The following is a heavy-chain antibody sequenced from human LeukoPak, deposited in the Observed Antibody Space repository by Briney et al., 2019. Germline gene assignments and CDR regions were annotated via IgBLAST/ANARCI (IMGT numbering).Heavy chain of an antibody. D-gene: IGHD6-6*01. CDR1: GFTFSSYA. V-gene: IGHV3-30*04. J-gene: IGHJ4*02. CDR2: ISYDGSNK. CDR3: ARLYSSSEY. Sequence: GGSLRLSCAASGFTFSSYAMHWVRRAPGKGLEWVAVISYDGSNKYYADSVKGRFTISRDNSKNTLYLQMNSLRAEDTAVYYCARLYSSSEYWGQGTLVTVSS.